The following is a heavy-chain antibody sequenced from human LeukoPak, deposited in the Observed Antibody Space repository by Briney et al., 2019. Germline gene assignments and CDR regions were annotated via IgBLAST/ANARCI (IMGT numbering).Heavy chain of an antibody. CDR2: IYATGST. D-gene: IGHD2-21*01. Sequence: PSETLSLTCTVSGVSISSYYWSWLRQTPGKGLEWIGDIYATGSTNYNPSLKGRVTISLDTSENQFSLKLSSVSAADTAVYYCARHPSYSGDWFDPWGQGTLVTVSS. J-gene: IGHJ5*02. V-gene: IGHV4-4*09. CDR3: ARHPSYSGDWFDP. CDR1: GVSISSYY.